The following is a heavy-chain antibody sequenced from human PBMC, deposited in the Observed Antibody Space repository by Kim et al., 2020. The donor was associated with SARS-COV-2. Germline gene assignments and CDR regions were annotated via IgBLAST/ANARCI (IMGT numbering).Heavy chain of an antibody. Sequence: GGSLRLSCAASGVTFSSYAMSWVRQAPGKGLEWISDISVNGGSTNYADSVKGRFTISRDNSKNTLYLQMNSLRAEHTAVYYCACVTACTGGRCHSRSFDLGGRGPRVTVS. CDR3: ACVTACTGGRCHSRSFDL. CDR1: GVTFSSYA. J-gene: IGHJ4*02. CDR2: ISVNGGST. D-gene: IGHD2-8*02. V-gene: IGHV3-23*01.